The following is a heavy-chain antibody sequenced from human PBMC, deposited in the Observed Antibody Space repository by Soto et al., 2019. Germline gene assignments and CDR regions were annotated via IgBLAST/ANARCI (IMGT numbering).Heavy chain of an antibody. V-gene: IGHV4-59*08. Sequence: SETLSLTCTVSGGSISAYYWTWIRQPPGKGLEWIGYISYSGSTSYNPSLKSRVTMSIDTSKNQVSLKLTSVTAADTAVYYCAGGEGRLTVYPFFDNGGKGTLVTVP. CDR3: AGGEGRLTVYPFFDN. D-gene: IGHD3-9*01. J-gene: IGHJ4*02. CDR1: GGSISAYY. CDR2: ISYSGST.